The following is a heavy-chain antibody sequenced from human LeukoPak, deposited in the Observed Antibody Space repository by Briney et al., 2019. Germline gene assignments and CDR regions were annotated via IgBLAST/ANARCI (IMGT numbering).Heavy chain of an antibody. CDR2: ISGSGGGT. Sequence: PGGSLRLSRAASGFTFSSYAMSWVRQAPGKGLEWVSTISGSGGGTYYADSVKGRFTISRDNSRNTLYLQMNSLRAEDTALYYCARVRTGFEDYWGQGTLVTVSS. CDR1: GFTFSSYA. D-gene: IGHD3-3*01. V-gene: IGHV3-23*01. CDR3: ARVRTGFEDY. J-gene: IGHJ4*02.